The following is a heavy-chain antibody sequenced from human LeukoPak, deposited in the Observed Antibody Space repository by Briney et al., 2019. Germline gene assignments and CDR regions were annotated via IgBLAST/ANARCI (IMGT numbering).Heavy chain of an antibody. CDR2: INPSGGST. Sequence: ASVKVSCKASGYTFTSYYMHWVRQAPGQGLEWRGIINPSGGSTSYAQKFQGRVTMTRDMSTSTVYMELSSLRSEDTAVYYCARGRKYTSGYRVTELGSGYSDYWGQGTLVTVSS. D-gene: IGHD5-18*01. CDR1: GYTFTSYY. V-gene: IGHV1-46*01. J-gene: IGHJ4*02. CDR3: ARGRKYTSGYRVTELGSGYSDY.